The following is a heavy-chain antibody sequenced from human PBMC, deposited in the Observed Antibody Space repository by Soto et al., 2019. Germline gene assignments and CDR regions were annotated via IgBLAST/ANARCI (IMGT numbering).Heavy chain of an antibody. CDR1: EFTFSNYW. CDR3: ARVGNSYGDYSYNCFDP. V-gene: IGHV3-7*01. J-gene: IGHJ5*02. D-gene: IGHD4-17*01. Sequence: GSRRLSCAGSEFTFSNYWMSWVRQAPGKGLEWVADINQEGREQLYVDSVKGRFTLSRYNAQNSLYLHTSTLRAEDAAVYYCARVGNSYGDYSYNCFDPWRQGTRVTVSS. CDR2: INQEGREQ.